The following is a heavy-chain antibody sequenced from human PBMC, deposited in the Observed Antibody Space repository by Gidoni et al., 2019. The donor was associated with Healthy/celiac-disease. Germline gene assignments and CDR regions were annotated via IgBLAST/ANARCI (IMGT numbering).Heavy chain of an antibody. V-gene: IGHV4-39*01. Sequence: QLQLQESGPGLVKPSETLSPPCTVSGASISSSSYYWGWIRQPPGTGLEWIGSIYYSWRTYYNPSLKSRFTISVDTSKNQFSLMLSSVTAADTAVYYCARLRGWVEEYCSSTSCYEYFQHWGQGTLVTVSS. CDR1: GASISSSSYY. CDR2: IYYSWRT. D-gene: IGHD2-2*01. J-gene: IGHJ1*01. CDR3: ARLRGWVEEYCSSTSCYEYFQH.